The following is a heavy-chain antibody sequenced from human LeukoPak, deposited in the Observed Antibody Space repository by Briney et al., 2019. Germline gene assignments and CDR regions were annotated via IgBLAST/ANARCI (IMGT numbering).Heavy chain of an antibody. J-gene: IGHJ5*02. CDR3: ARYYYDSSGYYSPT. CDR2: IYYSGST. D-gene: IGHD3-22*01. CDR1: GGSISSGGYY. V-gene: IGHV4-31*03. Sequence: SDTLSLTCTVSGGSISSGGYYWSWIRQHPGEGLEWIGYIYYSGSTYYNPSLKSRVTISVDTSKNQFSLKLSSVTAADTAVYYCARYYYDSSGYYSPTWGQGTLVTVSS.